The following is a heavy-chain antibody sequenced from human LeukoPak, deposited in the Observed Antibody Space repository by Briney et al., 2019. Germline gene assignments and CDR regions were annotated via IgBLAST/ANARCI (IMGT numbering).Heavy chain of an antibody. J-gene: IGHJ4*02. D-gene: IGHD6-19*01. CDR2: LSYDGSNK. CDR1: GFTFSSYG. Sequence: GRSLRLSCAASGFTFSSYGMHWVRQAPGKGLEWVALLSYDGSNKYYADSVKGPFTVSRDNSKNTLYLQMNSLRPEDTAVYYCAIIAVDDAGTSTASIPLDYWGQGTLVTVSS. CDR3: AIIAVDDAGTSTASIPLDY. V-gene: IGHV3-30*03.